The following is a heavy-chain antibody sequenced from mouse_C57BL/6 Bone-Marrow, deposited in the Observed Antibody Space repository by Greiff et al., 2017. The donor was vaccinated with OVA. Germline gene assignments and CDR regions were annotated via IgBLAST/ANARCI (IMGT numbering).Heavy chain of an antibody. V-gene: IGHV5-4*03. Sequence: EVKVEESGGGLVKPGGSLKLSCAASGFTFSNYAMSWVRQTPEKRLEWVATISDGGSYTYYPDNVKGRFTIYRDNAKNNLYLQMSHLKSEDTAMYYCAGYANAYAMDYWGQGTSVTVSS. CDR3: AGYANAYAMDY. CDR2: ISDGGSYT. CDR1: GFTFSNYA. D-gene: IGHD4-1*01. J-gene: IGHJ4*01.